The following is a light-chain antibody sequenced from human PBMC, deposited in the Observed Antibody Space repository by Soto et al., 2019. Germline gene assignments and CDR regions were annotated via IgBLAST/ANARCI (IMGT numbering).Light chain of an antibody. V-gene: IGLV2-8*01. J-gene: IGLJ2*01. Sequence: SALTQPPSASGSPGQSVTISCIGTSSDVGGYNYVSWYQQHPGKAPKLMIYEVSKRPSGVPDRFSGPKSGNTASLTVSGLQAEDEADYYCSSYAASNNLGVFGGGTKVTVL. CDR1: SSDVGGYNY. CDR2: EVS. CDR3: SSYAASNNLGV.